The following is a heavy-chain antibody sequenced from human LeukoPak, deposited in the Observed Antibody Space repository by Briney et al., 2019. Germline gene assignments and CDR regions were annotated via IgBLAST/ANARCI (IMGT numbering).Heavy chain of an antibody. D-gene: IGHD4-17*01. V-gene: IGHV3-48*04. J-gene: IGHJ4*02. Sequence: GGSLRLSCAASGFTFSSYSMNWVRQAPGKGLEWVSYISSSCSTIYYADSVKGRFTISRDNAKNSLYLQMNSLRAEDTAVYYCARGLDYGDYVGGDYWGQGTLVTVSS. CDR1: GFTFSSYS. CDR3: ARGLDYGDYVGGDY. CDR2: ISSSCSTI.